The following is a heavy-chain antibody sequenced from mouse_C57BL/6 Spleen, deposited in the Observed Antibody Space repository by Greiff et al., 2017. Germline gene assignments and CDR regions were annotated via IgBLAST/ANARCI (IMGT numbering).Heavy chain of an antibody. Sequence: QVQLQQPGAELVKPGASVKLSCKASGYTFTSYWMHWVKQRPGRGLEWIGRIDPYSGGTKYNEKFKGKATLTVDKPSSTAYMQLSSLTSEDSAVYYCARWYDYEEYFDVWGTGTTVTVSS. J-gene: IGHJ1*03. CDR2: IDPYSGGT. CDR3: ARWYDYEEYFDV. CDR1: GYTFTSYW. D-gene: IGHD2-4*01. V-gene: IGHV1-62-3*01.